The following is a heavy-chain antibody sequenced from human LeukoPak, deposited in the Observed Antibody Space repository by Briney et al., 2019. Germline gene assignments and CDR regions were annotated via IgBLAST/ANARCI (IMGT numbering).Heavy chain of an antibody. V-gene: IGHV1-8*01. Sequence: ASVKVSCKASGYTFTSYDINWVRQATGQGLEWMGWMNPNSGNTDYAQKFQGRVTMTRNTSISTAYMELSSLRSEDTVVYYCARGPRGYTYELDYWGQGTLITVSS. CDR3: ARGPRGYTYELDY. CDR2: MNPNSGNT. D-gene: IGHD5-18*01. CDR1: GYTFTSYD. J-gene: IGHJ4*02.